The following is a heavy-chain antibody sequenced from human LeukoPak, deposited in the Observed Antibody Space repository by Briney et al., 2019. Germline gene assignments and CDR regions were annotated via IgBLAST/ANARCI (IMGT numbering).Heavy chain of an antibody. V-gene: IGHV3-53*01. J-gene: IGHJ6*03. D-gene: IGHD3-10*01. CDR2: TYSNGRT. Sequence: GGSLRLSCAASGFTFSSYGMSWVRQAPGKGLEWVSVTYSNGRTYYADSVKGRFTISRDISKNTLYLQMNSLRAEDTAVYYCARVLSGRGSLYDYYYYMDVWGKGTTVTISS. CDR3: ARVLSGRGSLYDYYYYMDV. CDR1: GFTFSSYG.